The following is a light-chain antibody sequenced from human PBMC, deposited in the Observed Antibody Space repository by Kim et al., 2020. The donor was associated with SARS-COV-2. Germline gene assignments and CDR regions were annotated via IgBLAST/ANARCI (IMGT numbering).Light chain of an antibody. Sequence: SYELTQPPSVSVAPGKTASITCGGHKIGIKSVHWYHRKAGQAPVMVIYNDRDRPSGIPERFSGSNSGNTATLTISRVEVGDEADYYCQVWDSSSDHVVFG. CDR1: KIGIKS. CDR2: NDR. CDR3: QVWDSSSDHVV. V-gene: IGLV3-21*01. J-gene: IGLJ2*01.